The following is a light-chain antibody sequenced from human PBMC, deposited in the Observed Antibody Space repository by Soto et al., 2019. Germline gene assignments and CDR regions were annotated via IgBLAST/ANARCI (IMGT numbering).Light chain of an antibody. J-gene: IGKJ4*01. V-gene: IGKV1-33*01. CDR3: QQYENFPLT. CDR1: QDISTY. Sequence: DIQMTQSPSSLSASVGDRVTITCQASQDISTYLNWYQQKPGKVPKLLIYDASNLETGVPSRFSGSGSGTDFTFTISSLQPEDIATYYCQQYENFPLTFGGGTKWIS. CDR2: DAS.